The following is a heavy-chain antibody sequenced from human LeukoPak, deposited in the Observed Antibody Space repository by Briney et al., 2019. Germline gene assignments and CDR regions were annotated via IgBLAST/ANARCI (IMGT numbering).Heavy chain of an antibody. Sequence: GGSLRLSCVASGFTFSPFAMTWVRQAPGKGLEWVSSISSSSSYIYYADSVKGRFTISRDNAKNSLYLQMNSLRAEDTAVYYCASLGLYCSGGSCSLDYWGQGTLVTVSS. CDR1: GFTFSPFA. CDR3: ASLGLYCSGGSCSLDY. J-gene: IGHJ4*02. D-gene: IGHD2-15*01. CDR2: ISSSSSYI. V-gene: IGHV3-21*01.